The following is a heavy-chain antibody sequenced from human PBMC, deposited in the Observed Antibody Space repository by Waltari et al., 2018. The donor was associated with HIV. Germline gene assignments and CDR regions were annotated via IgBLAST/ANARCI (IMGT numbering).Heavy chain of an antibody. CDR2: IGGSDGTT. CDR1: GFTFNSYA. V-gene: IGHV3-23*01. Sequence: EVQLLESGGGLVLPGGSLRLSCVASGFTFNSYAWTWVRQAPGKGLEWVSTIGGSDGTTYYADSVKGRFTISRDNFKNTLYLQMNSLRAEDTAIYFCANTHDYGDYRPFDYWGPGALVTVSS. J-gene: IGHJ4*02. D-gene: IGHD4-17*01. CDR3: ANTHDYGDYRPFDY.